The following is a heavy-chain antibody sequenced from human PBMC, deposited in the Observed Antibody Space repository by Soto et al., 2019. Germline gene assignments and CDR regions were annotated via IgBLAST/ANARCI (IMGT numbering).Heavy chain of an antibody. CDR2: IWYDGSNK. Sequence: GGSLRLSCAASGFTFSSYGMHWVRQAPGKGREWVAVIWYDGSNKYYADSVKGRFTISRDNSKNTLYLQMNSLRAEDTAVYYCARGGGRYCSGGSCQYFDYWGQGTLVTVSS. CDR1: GFTFSSYG. J-gene: IGHJ4*02. V-gene: IGHV3-33*01. CDR3: ARGGGRYCSGGSCQYFDY. D-gene: IGHD2-15*01.